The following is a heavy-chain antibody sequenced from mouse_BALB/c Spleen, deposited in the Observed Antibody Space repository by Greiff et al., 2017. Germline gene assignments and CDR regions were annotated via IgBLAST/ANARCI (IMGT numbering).Heavy chain of an antibody. D-gene: IGHD1-1*01. Sequence: QVQLQQPGAELVKPGASVKMSCKASGYTFTSYWMHWVKQRPGQGLEWIAVIDPSDSYTSYNQKFKGKATLTVDTSSSTAYMQLSSLTSEDSAVYYCTKEALYYGSSTLYFDYWGQGTTLTVSS. J-gene: IGHJ2*01. V-gene: IGHV1S127*01. CDR1: GYTFTSYW. CDR2: IDPSDSYT. CDR3: TKEALYYGSSTLYFDY.